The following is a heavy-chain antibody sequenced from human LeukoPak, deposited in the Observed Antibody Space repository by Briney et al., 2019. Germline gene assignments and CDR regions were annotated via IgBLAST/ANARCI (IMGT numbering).Heavy chain of an antibody. Sequence: ASVKVSCKASGGTFTSYDINWVRQATGQGLEWMGWMNPNSGNTGYAQKFQGRVTITRNTSISTAYMELSSLRSEDTAVYYCARTQCYYDSSGYYCYFDYWGQGTLVTVSS. CDR3: ARTQCYYDSSGYYCYFDY. D-gene: IGHD3-22*01. J-gene: IGHJ4*02. CDR1: GGTFTSYD. CDR2: MNPNSGNT. V-gene: IGHV1-8*03.